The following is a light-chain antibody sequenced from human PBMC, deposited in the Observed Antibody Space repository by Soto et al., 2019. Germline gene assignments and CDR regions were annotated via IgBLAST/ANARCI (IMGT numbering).Light chain of an antibody. CDR1: QSVSSY. CDR3: QQRSNWHPIT. J-gene: IGKJ5*01. CDR2: DAS. Sequence: EIVLTQSPATLSLSAGERATLCCRASQSVSSYLAWYQQKPRQATRLIIYDASNRANGIPARFSGSGSGTDFTLTISSLEPEDFAVYYCQQRSNWHPITFGQGTRLEIK. V-gene: IGKV3-11*01.